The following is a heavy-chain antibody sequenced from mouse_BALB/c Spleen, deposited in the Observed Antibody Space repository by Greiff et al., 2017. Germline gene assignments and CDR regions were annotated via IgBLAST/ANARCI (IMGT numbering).Heavy chain of an antibody. V-gene: IGHV2-6-7*01. Sequence: QVQLQQSGPGLVAPSQSLSITCTVSGFSFTGYGVHWVRQPPGKGLEWLGMIWGDGSTNYNSALKSRLSISKENSKSQVFLKMNSMQTDDTARYYCDRDVDWGFDYWGQGTTLTVSS. J-gene: IGHJ2*01. CDR3: DRDVDWGFDY. CDR2: IWGDGST. CDR1: GFSFTGYG. D-gene: IGHD4-1*01.